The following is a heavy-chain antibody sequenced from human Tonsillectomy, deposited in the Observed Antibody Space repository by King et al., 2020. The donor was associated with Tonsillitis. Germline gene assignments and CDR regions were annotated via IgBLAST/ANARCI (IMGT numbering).Heavy chain of an antibody. Sequence: VQLVESGGGVVQPGRSLRLSCAASGFTFSSCGMHWVRQAPGKGLEWVAVITNDGFAKHYADSVKGRFTISRDNSKNTLYLQMNSLRAEDTALYYCARDDDNGGNYFDYWGQGTLVTVSS. V-gene: IGHV3-30*03. CDR3: ARDDDNGGNYFDY. D-gene: IGHD3-22*01. CDR2: ITNDGFAK. CDR1: GFTFSSCG. J-gene: IGHJ4*02.